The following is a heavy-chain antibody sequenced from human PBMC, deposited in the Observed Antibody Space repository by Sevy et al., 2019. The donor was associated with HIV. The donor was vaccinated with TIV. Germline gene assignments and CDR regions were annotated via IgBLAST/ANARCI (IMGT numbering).Heavy chain of an antibody. D-gene: IGHD1-7*01. Sequence: GGSLRLSCVASGFNFNSHGMHWVRQAPGKGLEWVSVIQYDGSIKEYADSVKGRFTISRDNSKNTLYLQMDSLGAGDTAIYYCARERSRNYFGSLDFGGQGTLVTVSS. V-gene: IGHV3-33*01. J-gene: IGHJ4*02. CDR2: IQYDGSIK. CDR3: ARERSRNYFGSLDF. CDR1: GFNFNSHG.